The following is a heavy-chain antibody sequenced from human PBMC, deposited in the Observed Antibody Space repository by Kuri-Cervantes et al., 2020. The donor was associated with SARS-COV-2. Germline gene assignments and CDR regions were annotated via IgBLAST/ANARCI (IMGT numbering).Heavy chain of an antibody. CDR3: NNYEFWSGPDAFDI. J-gene: IGHJ3*02. D-gene: IGHD3-3*01. CDR1: GFTFSGSA. V-gene: IGHV3-23*01. CDR2: ISGSGGST. Sequence: GESLKISCAASGFTFSGSAMHWVRQAPGKGLEWVSAISGSGGSTYYADSVKGRFTISRDDSKNIAYLQMNSLKTEDTAVYYCNNYEFWSGPDAFDIWGQGTMVTVSS.